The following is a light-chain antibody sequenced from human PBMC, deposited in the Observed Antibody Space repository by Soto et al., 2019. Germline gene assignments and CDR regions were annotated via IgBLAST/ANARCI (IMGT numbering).Light chain of an antibody. Sequence: EIVLTQSPGTLSLSPGERVTLSCRASQSVSSSYLAWYQQQLGQAPRLLIYGASSRGTGVPDSFSGSGSGTDFTLTISRLEPEDIEVYYCQPYASSPKTFGQGTKVDIK. CDR2: GAS. CDR3: QPYASSPKT. J-gene: IGKJ1*01. CDR1: QSVSSSY. V-gene: IGKV3-20*01.